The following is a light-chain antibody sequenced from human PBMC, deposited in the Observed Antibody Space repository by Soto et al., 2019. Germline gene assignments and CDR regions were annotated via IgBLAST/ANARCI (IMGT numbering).Light chain of an antibody. J-gene: IGKJ1*01. Sequence: EIVLTQSPATLSLSPGERATLSCGASQSVGSTYLAWYQQKPGQAPRLLIYDVSSRATGIPDRFSGSGSGTNFTLTISRRLPEEDAVEYYHHYGSSPRTFGQGTKVEIK. CDR3: HHYGSSPRT. V-gene: IGKV3D-20*01. CDR1: QSVGSTY. CDR2: DVS.